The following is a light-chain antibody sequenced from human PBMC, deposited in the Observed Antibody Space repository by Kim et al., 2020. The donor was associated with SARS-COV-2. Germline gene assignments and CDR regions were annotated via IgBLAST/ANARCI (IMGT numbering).Light chain of an antibody. CDR2: SNH. V-gene: IGLV1-44*01. CDR1: SSNIGTNG. Sequence: ELTQPPSASGTPGQRVTISCSGSSSNIGTNGIYWYQQLPGTAPKLVMHSNHQRPSGVPDRFSGSKSGTSGSLTISGLQSEDEAEYHCATWDGSLNGWVFGGGTQLTVL. CDR3: ATWDGSLNGWV. J-gene: IGLJ3*02.